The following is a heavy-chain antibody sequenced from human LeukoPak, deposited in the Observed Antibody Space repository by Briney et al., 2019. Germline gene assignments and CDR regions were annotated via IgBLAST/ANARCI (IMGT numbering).Heavy chain of an antibody. D-gene: IGHD3-16*01. CDR2: ISAYNGNT. CDR1: GYSFTRYG. J-gene: IGHJ4*02. Sequence: ASVQVSCKASGYSFTRYGISWVRQAPGQGLEWMGWISAYNGNTNYAQKFQGRVTMATDTSTSTAYMELRSLTSDDTAVYYCARGRAGEDYWGQGTLVTVSS. V-gene: IGHV1-18*01. CDR3: ARGRAGEDY.